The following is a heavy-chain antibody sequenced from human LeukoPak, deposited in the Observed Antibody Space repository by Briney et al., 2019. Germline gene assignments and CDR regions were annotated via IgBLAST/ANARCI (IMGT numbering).Heavy chain of an antibody. CDR3: ARDMAAAAYYYYYMDV. CDR2: TYYRSKWYN. CDR1: GDSVSSNSAA. D-gene: IGHD6-13*01. Sequence: SQTLSLTCAISGDSVSSNSAAWNWIRQSPSRGLEWLGRTYYRSKWYNDYAVSVQSRITINPDTSKNQFSLQLNSVTPEDTAVYYCARDMAAAAYYYYYMDVWGKGTTVTISS. V-gene: IGHV6-1*01. J-gene: IGHJ6*03.